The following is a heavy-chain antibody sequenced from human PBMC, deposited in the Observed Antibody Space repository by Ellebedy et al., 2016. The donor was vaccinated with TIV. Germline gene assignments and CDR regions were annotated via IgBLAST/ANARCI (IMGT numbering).Heavy chain of an antibody. D-gene: IGHD3-10*01. Sequence: GESLKISXAASGFTFSSYWMSWVRQAPGKGLEWVANIKQDGSEKYYVDSVKGRFTISRDNAKNSLYLQMNSLRAEDTAVYYCARDKEPMRMVRGVILYYGMDVWGQGTTVTVSS. CDR3: ARDKEPMRMVRGVILYYGMDV. CDR2: IKQDGSEK. V-gene: IGHV3-7*01. CDR1: GFTFSSYW. J-gene: IGHJ6*02.